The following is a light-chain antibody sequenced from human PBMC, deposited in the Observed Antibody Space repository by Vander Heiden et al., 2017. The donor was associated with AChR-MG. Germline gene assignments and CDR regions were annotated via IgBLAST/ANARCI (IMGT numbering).Light chain of an antibody. J-gene: IGKJ3*01. CDR2: AAS. CDR1: QDINNY. Sequence: DIQMTQSPSSLSASVGDRVTITCRASQDINNYLAWYQQKPGKVPKLLIYAASTMQSGVPSRFSGSQSGTDFTLTISSLQPEDVATYYCQKYNTVPFTFGPGTKVDVK. CDR3: QKYNTVPFT. V-gene: IGKV1-27*01.